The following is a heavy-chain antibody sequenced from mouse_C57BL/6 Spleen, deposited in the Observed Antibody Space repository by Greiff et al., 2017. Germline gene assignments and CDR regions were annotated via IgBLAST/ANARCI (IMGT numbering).Heavy chain of an antibody. V-gene: IGHV1-69*01. CDR1: GYTFTSYW. CDR2: IDPSDSYT. CDR3: ARGGYYYGSSYNLDY. Sequence: QVQLQQPGAELVMPGASVKLSCKASGYTFTSYWMHWVKQRPGQGLEWIGEIDPSDSYTNYNQKFKGKSTLTVDKSSSTAYMQLSSLTSEDSAVYYCARGGYYYGSSYNLDYWGQGTTLTVSS. D-gene: IGHD1-1*01. J-gene: IGHJ2*01.